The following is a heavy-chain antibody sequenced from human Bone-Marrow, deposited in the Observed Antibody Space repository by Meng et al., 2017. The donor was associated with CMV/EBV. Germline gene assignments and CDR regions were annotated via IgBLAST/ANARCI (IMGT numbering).Heavy chain of an antibody. CDR1: GYTFTSYY. J-gene: IGHJ6*02. CDR3: ARDGIAAANYYYGMDV. Sequence: ASVKVSCKASGYTFTSYYMHWVRQAPGQGLEWMGIINPSGGSTSYAQKFQGRVTMTRDTSTSTVYMELSSLRSEDTAVYYCARDGIAAANYYYGMDVWGQGTTVTGSS. D-gene: IGHD6-13*01. CDR2: INPSGGST. V-gene: IGHV1-46*01.